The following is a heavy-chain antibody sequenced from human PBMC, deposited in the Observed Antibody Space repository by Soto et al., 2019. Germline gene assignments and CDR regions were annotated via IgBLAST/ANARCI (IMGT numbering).Heavy chain of an antibody. CDR1: GGSLSSVDSS. D-gene: IGHD6-6*01. CDR3: ARDERRSSGRNFES. CDR2: IYHYGNT. Sequence: TLSLTCTVTGGSLSSVDSSWSWIRQPPGKGLEWIGYIYHYGNTYYNPSLRSRVTISVDRSKSQFSLELTSVTAADSAVYYCARDERRSSGRNFESWGQGVLVTVSS. V-gene: IGHV4-30-2*01. J-gene: IGHJ4*02.